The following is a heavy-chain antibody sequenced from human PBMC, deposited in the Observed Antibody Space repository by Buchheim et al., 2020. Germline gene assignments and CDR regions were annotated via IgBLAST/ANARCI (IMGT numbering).Heavy chain of an antibody. Sequence: EVQLVESGGGLAQPGGSLRLSCAASGFTFSSYSMKWVRQAPGKGLEWVSYISSSSSPIYYADSVKGRFTISRDNAKNSLYLQMHSLRAEDTAVYYCARGGPYSSSSSYYYYYGVDVWGQGTT. J-gene: IGHJ6*02. D-gene: IGHD6-6*01. V-gene: IGHV3-48*01. CDR3: ARGGPYSSSSSYYYYYGVDV. CDR2: ISSSSSPI. CDR1: GFTFSSYS.